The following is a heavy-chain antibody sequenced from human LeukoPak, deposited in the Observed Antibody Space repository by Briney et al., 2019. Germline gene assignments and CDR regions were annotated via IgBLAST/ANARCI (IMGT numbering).Heavy chain of an antibody. CDR2: IYYSGST. Sequence: SETLSLTCTVSGGSISSYYWSWIRQPPGKGLEWIGYIYYSGSTNYNPSLKSRVTISVDTSKNQFSLKLSSVTAADTAVYYCARDLGEFLFDSWGQGTLVTVSS. D-gene: IGHD3-16*01. V-gene: IGHV4-59*01. J-gene: IGHJ5*01. CDR1: GGSISSYY. CDR3: ARDLGEFLFDS.